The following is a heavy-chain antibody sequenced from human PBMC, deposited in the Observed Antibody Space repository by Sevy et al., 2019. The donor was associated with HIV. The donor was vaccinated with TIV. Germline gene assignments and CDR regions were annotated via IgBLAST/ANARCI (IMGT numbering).Heavy chain of an antibody. Sequence: GESLKISCKGSGYSFSNYWIDWVRQMPGKGLEWMGIIYPGDSDTRYSPSFQGQVTISADKSINTAYLQWSSLRASDTAMYYCARFGSYRLAYYGMDVWGQGTTVTVSS. CDR2: IYPGDSDT. J-gene: IGHJ6*02. V-gene: IGHV5-51*01. CDR1: GYSFSNYW. D-gene: IGHD2-15*01. CDR3: ARFGSYRLAYYGMDV.